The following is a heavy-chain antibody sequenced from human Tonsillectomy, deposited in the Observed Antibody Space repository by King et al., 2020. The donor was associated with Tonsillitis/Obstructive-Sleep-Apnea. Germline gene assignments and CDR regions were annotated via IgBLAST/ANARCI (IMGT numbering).Heavy chain of an antibody. V-gene: IGHV1-46*01. CDR1: GYTFTSYY. CDR3: AGGGDRSSYYYYGMDV. CDR2: INPSGGST. Sequence: VQLVESGAEVKKPGASVKVSCKASGYTFTSYYMYWVRQAPGQGLEWMGIINPSGGSTSNAQKFQGRVTMTRDTSTSTVYMELSSLRSEDTAVYYCAGGGDRSSYYYYGMDVWGQGTTVTVSS. J-gene: IGHJ6*02. D-gene: IGHD3-22*01.